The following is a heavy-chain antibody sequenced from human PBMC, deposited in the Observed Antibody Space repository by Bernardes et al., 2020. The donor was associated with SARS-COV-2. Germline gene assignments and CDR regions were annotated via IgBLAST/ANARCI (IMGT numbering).Heavy chain of an antibody. Sequence: GGSLRLSCAASGFTFSSYWMTWVRQAPGKGLEWVANIKLDGSEKYYVDSVKGRFTISRDNAKNSLYLQMNSLRAEDTAVYYCARDREGSGWYGGFDSWGQGTLVTVSS. CDR3: ARDREGSGWYGGFDS. V-gene: IGHV3-7*01. D-gene: IGHD6-19*01. CDR2: IKLDGSEK. J-gene: IGHJ4*02. CDR1: GFTFSSYW.